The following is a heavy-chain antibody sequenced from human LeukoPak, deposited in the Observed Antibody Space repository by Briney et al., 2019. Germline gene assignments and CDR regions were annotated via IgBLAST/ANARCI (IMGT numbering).Heavy chain of an antibody. CDR3: ATRHLIYSSRGFDP. J-gene: IGHJ5*02. D-gene: IGHD6-13*01. V-gene: IGHV4-39*01. Sequence: SETLSLTCTVSGGSISSSSYYWGWIRQPPGKGLEWIGSIYYSGSTYYNLSLKSRVTISVDTSKNQFSLKLSSVTAADTAVYYCATRHLIYSSRGFDPWGQGTLVTVSS. CDR1: GGSISSSSYY. CDR2: IYYSGST.